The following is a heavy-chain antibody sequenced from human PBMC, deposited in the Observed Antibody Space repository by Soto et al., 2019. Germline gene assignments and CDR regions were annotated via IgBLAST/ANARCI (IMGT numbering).Heavy chain of an antibody. V-gene: IGHV3-7*03. CDR3: ARFPRKYYGMDV. Sequence: GGSLRLSCAAFGFTFSSYWMSWVRQAPGKGLEWVANIKQDGSEKYYVDSVKGRFTISRDNAKNSLYLQMNSLRAEDTAVYYCARFPRKYYGMDVWGQGTTVTVSS. J-gene: IGHJ6*02. CDR2: IKQDGSEK. CDR1: GFTFSSYW.